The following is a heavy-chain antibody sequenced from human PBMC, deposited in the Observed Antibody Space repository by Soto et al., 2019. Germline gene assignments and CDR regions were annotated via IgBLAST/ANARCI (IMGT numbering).Heavy chain of an antibody. J-gene: IGHJ4*02. V-gene: IGHV4-4*02. CDR1: GGSISSSNW. CDR2: IYHSGST. Sequence: QVQLQESGPGLVKPSGTLSLTCAVSGGSISSSNWWSWVRQPPGKGLEWIGEIYHSGSTNYNPSPRRRVTISVDKSTNQFSLKLSSVTAADTAVYYCARVVERDPDAREFDYWGQGTMLTVSS. D-gene: IGHD1-1*01. CDR3: ARVVERDPDAREFDY.